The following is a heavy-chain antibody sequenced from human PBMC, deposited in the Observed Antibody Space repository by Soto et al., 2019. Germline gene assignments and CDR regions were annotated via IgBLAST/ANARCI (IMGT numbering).Heavy chain of an antibody. V-gene: IGHV3-33*01. J-gene: IGHJ6*02. CDR3: ARVDCTGGNCRPYYSAMDV. CDR2: IWYDGSNK. D-gene: IGHD2-15*01. Sequence: GVSLRLSCAASGFTFYTYGMNWVRQAPGKGPEWVAVIWYDGSNKYYTESVKGRFTISRDNSKNTLYLQMNSLRAEDTDVYYCARVDCTGGNCRPYYSAMDVWGQGTTVTVSS. CDR1: GFTFYTYG.